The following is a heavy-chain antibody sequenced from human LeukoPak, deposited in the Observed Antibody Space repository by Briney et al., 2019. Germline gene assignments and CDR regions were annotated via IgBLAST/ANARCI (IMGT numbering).Heavy chain of an antibody. J-gene: IGHJ1*01. CDR2: ISGSGGST. Sequence: PGGSLRLSCAASGFTFSSYVMGWVRQAPGKGLEWVSTISGSGGSTFYADSVKGRFTMSRDNSKNPLYLQMSSLRVEDTAVYYCAKERDDYSPDFQHWGQGTLVTVSS. V-gene: IGHV3-23*01. CDR1: GFTFSSYV. CDR3: AKERDDYSPDFQH. D-gene: IGHD5-24*01.